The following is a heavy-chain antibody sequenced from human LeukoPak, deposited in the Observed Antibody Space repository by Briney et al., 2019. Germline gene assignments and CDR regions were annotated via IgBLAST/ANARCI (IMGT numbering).Heavy chain of an antibody. J-gene: IGHJ4*02. V-gene: IGHV4-34*01. Sequence: SETLSLTCAVYGGSFSGYYWSWIRQPPGKGLEWIGEINHSGSTNYNPSLKSRVTISVDTSKNQFSLKLSSVTAADTAVYYCARGKYYDSSGYPEETHYYFDYWGQGTLVTVSS. CDR2: INHSGST. CDR3: ARGKYYDSSGYPEETHYYFDY. CDR1: GGSFSGYY. D-gene: IGHD3-22*01.